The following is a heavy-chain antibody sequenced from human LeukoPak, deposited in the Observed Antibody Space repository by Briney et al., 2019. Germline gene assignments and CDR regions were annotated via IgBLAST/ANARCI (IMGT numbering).Heavy chain of an antibody. CDR2: IYYSGST. CDR1: GGSISSSSYY. V-gene: IGHV4-39*07. Sequence: SETLSLTCTVSGGSISSSSYYWGWIRQPPGKGLEWIGSIYYSGSTYYNPSLKSRVTISVDTSKNQLSLKLSSVTAADTAVYYCAIVVAASGLDYWGQGTLVTVSS. J-gene: IGHJ4*02. D-gene: IGHD2-15*01. CDR3: AIVVAASGLDY.